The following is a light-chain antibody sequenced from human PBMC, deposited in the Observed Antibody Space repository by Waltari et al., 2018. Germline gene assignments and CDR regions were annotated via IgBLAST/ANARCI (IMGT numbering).Light chain of an antibody. Sequence: DIQLTQSPPSLSASVGDRVTITCRASQDITNYLNWYQQKPGKAPKLLIHDASKLEIGVPSRFSGSQSGTHFTLTISSLQPEDIVTYYCQRYDNLPIFAFGPGTKVEI. CDR2: DAS. CDR3: QRYDNLPIFA. CDR1: QDITNY. V-gene: IGKV1-33*01. J-gene: IGKJ3*01.